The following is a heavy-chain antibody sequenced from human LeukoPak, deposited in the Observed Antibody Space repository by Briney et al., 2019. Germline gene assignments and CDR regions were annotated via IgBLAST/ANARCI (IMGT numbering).Heavy chain of an antibody. Sequence: PGGSLRLSCAASGFTFSSYGMHWVRQAPGKGLEWVAVILYDGSNKYYADSVKARFTISRGNAYNTLYLQMNSLRPEDTAVYYCARDFRDGVDVWGQGTTVTVSS. V-gene: IGHV3-30*03. J-gene: IGHJ6*02. CDR1: GFTFSSYG. CDR2: ILYDGSNK. CDR3: ARDFRDGVDV.